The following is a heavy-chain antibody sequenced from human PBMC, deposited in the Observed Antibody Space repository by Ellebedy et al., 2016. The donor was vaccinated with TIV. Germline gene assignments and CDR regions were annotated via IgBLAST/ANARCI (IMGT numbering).Heavy chain of an antibody. CDR3: AKGSFPFWDKSERIYSFQY. D-gene: IGHD3-10*01. Sequence: GESLKISCAASGFTFNSYAMGWVRQAPGKGLEWVGGYTNYADSVKGRFTISTHNSRNTLYLQMTNLRTEDTAVYYCAKGSFPFWDKSERIYSFQYWGQGTLVTVSS. CDR1: GFTFNSYA. CDR2: GGYT. V-gene: IGHV3-23*01. J-gene: IGHJ4*02.